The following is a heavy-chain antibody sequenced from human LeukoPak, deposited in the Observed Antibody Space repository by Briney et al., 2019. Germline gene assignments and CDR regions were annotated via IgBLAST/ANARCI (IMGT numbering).Heavy chain of an antibody. D-gene: IGHD2/OR15-2a*01. Sequence: SETLSLTCTVSGESINPYYWNWIRQSAGKGLEWIGHIYKSGTTNFNPSLTSRGTMSLDTSRNQFSLKLRSVTAADTAVYFCARSFLDYMDVWGKGTTVTVSS. J-gene: IGHJ6*03. CDR1: GESINPYY. CDR2: IYKSGTT. CDR3: ARSFLDYMDV. V-gene: IGHV4-4*07.